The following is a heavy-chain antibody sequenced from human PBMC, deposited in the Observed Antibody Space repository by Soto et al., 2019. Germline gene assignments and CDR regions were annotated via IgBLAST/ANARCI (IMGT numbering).Heavy chain of an antibody. V-gene: IGHV3-11*01. CDR1: GFTFSDYY. Sequence: PGGSLRLSCAASGFTFSDYYMSWIRQAPGKGLEWVSYISSSGSTIYYADPVKGRFTISRDNAKNSLYLQMNSLRAEDTAVYYCASPRAAAAYGMDVWGQGTTVTVSS. J-gene: IGHJ6*02. CDR2: ISSSGSTI. D-gene: IGHD6-13*01. CDR3: ASPRAAAAYGMDV.